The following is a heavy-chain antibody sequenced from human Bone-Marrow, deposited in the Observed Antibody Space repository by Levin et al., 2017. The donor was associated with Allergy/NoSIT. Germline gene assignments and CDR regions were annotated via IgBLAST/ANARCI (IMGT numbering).Heavy chain of an antibody. D-gene: IGHD3-3*01. CDR3: AKEFREFSSGGYFDL. CDR1: GFTFSNYG. CDR2: ISYDGSAK. V-gene: IGHV3-30*18. J-gene: IGHJ2*01. Sequence: GGSLRLSCAAFGFTFSNYGMQWVRQTPGKGLEWMAVISYDGSAKLFADSVRGRFTISRDSSSNTVYLQMNSLRDDDTAVYYCAKEFREFSSGGYFDLWGRGTLVTVSS.